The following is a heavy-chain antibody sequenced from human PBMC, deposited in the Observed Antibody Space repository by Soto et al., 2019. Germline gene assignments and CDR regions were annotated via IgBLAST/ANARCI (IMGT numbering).Heavy chain of an antibody. CDR1: GYTFTSYG. Sequence: GASVKVSCKVSGYTFTSYGISWVRQAPGQGLEWMGWISAYNGNTNYAQKLQGRVTMTTDTSTSTAYMELRSLRSDDTAVYYCARDSLGYCSGGSCYQGGNYYYYGMDVWGQGTTVTVSS. D-gene: IGHD2-15*01. V-gene: IGHV1-18*04. J-gene: IGHJ6*02. CDR3: ARDSLGYCSGGSCYQGGNYYYYGMDV. CDR2: ISAYNGNT.